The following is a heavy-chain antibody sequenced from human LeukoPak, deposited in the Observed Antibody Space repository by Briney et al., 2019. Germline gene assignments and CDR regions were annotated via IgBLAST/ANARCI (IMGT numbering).Heavy chain of an antibody. D-gene: IGHD2-2*01. CDR2: IKQDESEK. Sequence: GGSLRLSCAASGFTFSSYWMSWDRQAPGKGLEWVANIKQDESEKYYVDSVKGRFTISRDNAKNSLYLQMNSLRAEDTAVYYRARVLSFGVPAGKTFYYYYGMDVWGQGTTVTVSS. V-gene: IGHV3-7*01. J-gene: IGHJ6*02. CDR3: ARVLSFGVPAGKTFYYYYGMDV. CDR1: GFTFSSYW.